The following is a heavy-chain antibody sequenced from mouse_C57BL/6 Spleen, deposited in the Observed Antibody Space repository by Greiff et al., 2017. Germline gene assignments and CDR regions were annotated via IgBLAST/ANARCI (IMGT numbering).Heavy chain of an antibody. J-gene: IGHJ4*01. Sequence: QVQLQQPGAELVRPGTSVKLSCKASGYTFTSYWMHWVKQRPGQGLEWIGVIDPSDSFTNYNQKFKGKATLTVDTSSSTAYMQLSSLTSEDSAVYYCASLIRDYAMDYWGQGTSVTVSS. CDR2: IDPSDSFT. CDR1: GYTFTSYW. V-gene: IGHV1-59*01. CDR3: ASLIRDYAMDY. D-gene: IGHD1-2*01.